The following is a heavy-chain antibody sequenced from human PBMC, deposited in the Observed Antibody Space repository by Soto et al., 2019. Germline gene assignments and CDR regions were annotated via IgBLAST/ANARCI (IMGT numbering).Heavy chain of an antibody. Sequence: EVRLLESGGNLVQPGGSLRLSCAVSGFTFRVYAMSWVRQVPGKGLEWVSALSGSGGRTYYADSVKGRFTISRDNSKNTLYLQMNSLRAEDTAVYYCAKLPPGDGDFWGQGTLVTVSS. CDR3: AKLPPGDGDF. V-gene: IGHV3-23*01. CDR1: GFTFRVYA. CDR2: LSGSGGRT. J-gene: IGHJ4*02.